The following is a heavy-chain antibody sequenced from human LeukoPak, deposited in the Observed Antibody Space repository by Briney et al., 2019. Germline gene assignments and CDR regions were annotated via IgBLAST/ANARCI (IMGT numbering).Heavy chain of an antibody. CDR3: AREGAHSFDY. J-gene: IGHJ4*02. Sequence: PSETLSLACTVYGGSISSYYWSWNRQPPGEGLEWIGYIYYSGSTNYNPSLKSRVTISVDTSKNQFSLKLSSVTAADTAVYYCAREGAHSFDYWGQGTLVTVSS. CDR2: IYYSGST. CDR1: GGSISSYY. V-gene: IGHV4-59*01. D-gene: IGHD1-26*01.